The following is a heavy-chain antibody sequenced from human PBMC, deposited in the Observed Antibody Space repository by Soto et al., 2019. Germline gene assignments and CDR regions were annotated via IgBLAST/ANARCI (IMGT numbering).Heavy chain of an antibody. CDR3: AGSTIFGVFEY. CDR2: IYYSGST. V-gene: IGHV4-30-4*01. J-gene: IGHJ4*02. D-gene: IGHD3-3*01. Sequence: PSETLSLTCTVSGGSISSGDYYCSWILHPPGKGLEWIGYIYYSGSTYYNPSLKSRVTISVDTSKNQFSLKLSSVTAADTAVYYCAGSTIFGVFEYSGQGTMVTVSS. CDR1: GGSISSGDYY.